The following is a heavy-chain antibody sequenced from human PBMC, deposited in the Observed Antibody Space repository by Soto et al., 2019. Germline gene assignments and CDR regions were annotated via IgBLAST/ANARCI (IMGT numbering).Heavy chain of an antibody. CDR3: AKDRQYPLDYIHY. V-gene: IGHV3-23*01. CDR2: ISTNGQGI. D-gene: IGHD4-4*01. J-gene: IGHJ4*02. CDR1: GFTVTSNG. Sequence: EVNLLESGGGLVQAGGSLRLSCGVSGFTVTSNGVSWVRQAPGKGLEWVSAISTNGQGIWYADSVKGRFTISRDISGNTVFLQMSRLRAEDTAVYYCAKDRQYPLDYIHYCGQGTLVTVS.